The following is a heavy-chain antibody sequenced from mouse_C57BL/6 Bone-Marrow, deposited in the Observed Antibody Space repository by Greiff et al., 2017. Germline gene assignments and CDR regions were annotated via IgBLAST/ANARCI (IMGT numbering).Heavy chain of an antibody. J-gene: IGHJ2*01. CDR2: IYPSDSET. CDR1: GYTFTSYW. D-gene: IGHD1-1*01. CDR3: ATYYGYFDY. Sequence: VQLQQPGAELVRPGSSVKLSCKASGYTFTSYWMDWVKQRPGQGLEWIGNIYPSDSETHYNQKFKDKATLTVDKSSSTAYMQLSSLTSEDSAVYYCATYYGYFDYWGQGTTLTVSS. V-gene: IGHV1-61*01.